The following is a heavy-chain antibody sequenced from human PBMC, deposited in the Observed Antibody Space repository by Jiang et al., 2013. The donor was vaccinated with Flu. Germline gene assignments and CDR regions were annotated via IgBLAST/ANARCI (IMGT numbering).Heavy chain of an antibody. CDR3: ARLPYDIPHPYGMDV. CDR2: FYPGDSDI. V-gene: IGHV5-51*01. D-gene: IGHD3-16*01. CDR1: GYIFTSYW. Sequence: KKPGDSLEISCKGSGYIFTSYWIAWVRQKPGKGLEWMGIFYPGDSDIRYNPSFQGQVTISADKSISTAYLHWRSLKASDTAMYYCARLPYDIPHPYGMDVWGQGTTVTVSS. J-gene: IGHJ6*02.